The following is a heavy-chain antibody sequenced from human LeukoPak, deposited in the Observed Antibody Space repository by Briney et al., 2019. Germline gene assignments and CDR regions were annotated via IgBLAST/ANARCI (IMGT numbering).Heavy chain of an antibody. CDR3: YTSITAY. V-gene: IGHV3-15*07. J-gene: IGHJ4*02. Sequence: GGSLRLSCAASGFNVNNAWMSWVRQAPGKGLEWVGRIRSKIDGGATDYAAPVKGRFTISRDDSKNTLYLQINSLKIEDTAMYYCYTSITAYWGQGTLVTVSS. CDR2: IRSKIDGGAT. CDR1: GFNVNNAW. D-gene: IGHD2-21*01.